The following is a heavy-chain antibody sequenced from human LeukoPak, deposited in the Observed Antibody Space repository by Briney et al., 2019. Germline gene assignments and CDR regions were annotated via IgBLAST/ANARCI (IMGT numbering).Heavy chain of an antibody. CDR3: ARDYCGGDCFPDY. Sequence: ASVNVSCKASGYTFTGYYVHWVRQAPGQGLEWMGRINPNSGDTNYAQKFQGRVTMTRDTSISTAYMELSRLRSDDTAVYYCARDYCGGDCFPDYWGQGTLVTVSS. D-gene: IGHD2-21*02. V-gene: IGHV1-2*06. J-gene: IGHJ4*02. CDR1: GYTFTGYY. CDR2: INPNSGDT.